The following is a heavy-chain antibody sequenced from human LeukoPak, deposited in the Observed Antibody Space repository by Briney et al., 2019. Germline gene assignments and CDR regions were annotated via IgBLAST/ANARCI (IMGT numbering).Heavy chain of an antibody. D-gene: IGHD6-19*01. CDR2: INTAGDT. J-gene: IGHJ4*02. Sequence: AGGSLRLSCAASGFTFSSYDMLWVRQATGEGLESVSAINTAGDTYYPGSVQGRFTVSRENAKSSFYLQMNSLRAGDTAVYFCTRAPPGTGWLIDYWGQGTLVTVSS. CDR3: TRAPPGTGWLIDY. CDR1: GFTFSSYD. V-gene: IGHV3-13*04.